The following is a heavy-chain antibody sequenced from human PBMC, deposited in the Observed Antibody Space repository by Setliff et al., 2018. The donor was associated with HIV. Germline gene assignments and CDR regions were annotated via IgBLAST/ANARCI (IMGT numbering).Heavy chain of an antibody. CDR3: ARAYFGSGIYY. V-gene: IGHV4-61*05. D-gene: IGHD3-10*01. CDR2: IYTSGSA. CDR1: GGSINRSNYY. Sequence: SETLSLTCTVPGGSINRSNYYWGWIRQPPGKGLEWIGYIYTSGSANYSPSLKSRVTISVDTSKNQFSLKLSSVTAADTAVYYCARAYFGSGIYYWGQGTLVTVS. J-gene: IGHJ4*02.